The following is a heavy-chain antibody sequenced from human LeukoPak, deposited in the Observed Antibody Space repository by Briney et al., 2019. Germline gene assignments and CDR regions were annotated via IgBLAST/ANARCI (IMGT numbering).Heavy chain of an antibody. CDR1: GFTFSSYW. Sequence: GGSLRLSCAASGFTFSSYWMHWVRQAPGKGLVWVSRINTDGSSTSYADSVKGRFTISRDNAKNTLYLQMNSLRAEDTAVYYCAKETYSDSSAYFDYWGQGTLVTVSS. J-gene: IGHJ4*02. CDR2: INTDGSST. CDR3: AKETYSDSSAYFDY. D-gene: IGHD3-22*01. V-gene: IGHV3-74*01.